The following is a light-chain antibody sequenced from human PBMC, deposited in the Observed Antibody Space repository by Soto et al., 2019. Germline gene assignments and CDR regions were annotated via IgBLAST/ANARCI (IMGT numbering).Light chain of an antibody. J-gene: IGKJ4*01. CDR1: QGISSY. V-gene: IGKV1-8*01. CDR2: AAS. Sequence: AIRMTQSPYSLSASTGDRVTITCRASQGISSYLAWYQQKPGKAPKLLIYAASTLQSGVPSRFSGSGSGTDFTLTISCLQSEYFATYYCQQYYSYPPLTFGGGTKVEIK. CDR3: QQYYSYPPLT.